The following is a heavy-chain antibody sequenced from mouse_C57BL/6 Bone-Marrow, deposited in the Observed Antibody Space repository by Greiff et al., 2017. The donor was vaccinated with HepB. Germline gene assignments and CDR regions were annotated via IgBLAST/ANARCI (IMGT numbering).Heavy chain of an antibody. D-gene: IGHD1-1*01. J-gene: IGHJ1*03. CDR2: ISYSGST. CDR1: GYSITSDY. V-gene: IGHV3-8*01. Sequence: EVQLQESGPGLAKPSQTLSLTCSVTGYSITSDYWNWIRKFPGNKLEYMGYISYSGSTYYNPSLKSRISITRDTSKNQYYLQLNSVTTEDTATSYCARYPFYYGSSYWYFDVWGTGTTVTVSS. CDR3: ARYPFYYGSSYWYFDV.